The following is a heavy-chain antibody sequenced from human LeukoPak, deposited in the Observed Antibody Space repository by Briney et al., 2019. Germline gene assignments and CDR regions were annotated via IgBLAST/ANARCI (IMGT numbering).Heavy chain of an antibody. V-gene: IGHV3-30-3*01. J-gene: IGHJ1*01. Sequence: GRSLRLSCAASGFTFSSYAMHWVRQAPGKGLEWVAVISCDGSNKYYADSVKGRFTISRDNSKNTLYLQMNSLRAEDTAVYYCARDPLPAAIEYFQHWGQGTLVTVSS. CDR2: ISCDGSNK. CDR1: GFTFSSYA. CDR3: ARDPLPAAIEYFQH. D-gene: IGHD2-2*01.